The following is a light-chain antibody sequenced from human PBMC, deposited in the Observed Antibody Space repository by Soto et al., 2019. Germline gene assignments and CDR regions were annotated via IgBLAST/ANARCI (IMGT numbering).Light chain of an antibody. CDR2: WAF. V-gene: IGKV4-1*01. CDR3: QQYYSLPPT. Sequence: DIVMTQSLESLAVSLGERATINCKYSQSVLYSSTNKNYLAWYQQKEGQPPRLLIYWAFTRESGVPDRFSGSGSGTDFTLTISSLQAEDVAVYYCQQYYSLPPTFGGGTKVEIK. CDR1: QSVLYSSTNKNY. J-gene: IGKJ4*01.